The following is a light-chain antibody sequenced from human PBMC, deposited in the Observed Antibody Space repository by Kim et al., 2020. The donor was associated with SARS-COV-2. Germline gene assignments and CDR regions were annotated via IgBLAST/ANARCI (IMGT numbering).Light chain of an antibody. J-gene: IGKJ2*01. Sequence: LSPGERAPLSCRASQSVSSSYLAWYQQKPGQAPRLLIYGASSRATGIPDRFSGSGSGTDFTLTISRLEPEDFAVYYCQQYGSSRDTFGQGTKLEI. CDR3: QQYGSSRDT. CDR2: GAS. V-gene: IGKV3-20*01. CDR1: QSVSSSY.